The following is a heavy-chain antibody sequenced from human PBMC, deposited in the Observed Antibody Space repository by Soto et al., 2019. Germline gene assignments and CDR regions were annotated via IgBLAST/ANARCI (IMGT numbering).Heavy chain of an antibody. V-gene: IGHV1-69*02. CDR1: GGTFSSYT. CDR2: IIPILGIA. Sequence: QVQLVQSGAEVKKPGSSVKVSCKASGGTFSSYTISWVRQAPGQGLEWMGRIIPILGIANYAQKFQGRVTITADKSTSTAYMELSSLRSEDTAVYYCARLHVGELSFNDYWGQGTLVTVSS. J-gene: IGHJ4*02. CDR3: ARLHVGELSFNDY. D-gene: IGHD3-16*02.